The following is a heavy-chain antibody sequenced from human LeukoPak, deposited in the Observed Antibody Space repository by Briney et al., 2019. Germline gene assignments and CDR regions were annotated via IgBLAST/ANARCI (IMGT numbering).Heavy chain of an antibody. D-gene: IGHD2-15*01. J-gene: IGHJ4*02. V-gene: IGHV3-30*02. CDR1: GFTFSSYG. CDR2: IRYDGSNK. Sequence: GGSLRLSCAASGFTFSSYGMHWVRQAPGKGLEWVAFIRYDGSNKYYADSVKGRFTISRDNPKNTLYLQMDSLRAEDTAVYYCAGGLLGCRGGSCYPTDYWGQGTLVTVSS. CDR3: AGGLLGCRGGSCYPTDY.